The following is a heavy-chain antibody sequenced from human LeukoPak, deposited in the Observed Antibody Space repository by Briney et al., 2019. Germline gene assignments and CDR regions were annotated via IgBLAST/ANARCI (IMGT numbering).Heavy chain of an antibody. D-gene: IGHD6-13*01. J-gene: IGHJ5*02. CDR2: IIAIFGTA. V-gene: IGHV1-69*13. CDR3: ARKKISATENWFDP. Sequence: SVKVSCKASGGTFSSYAISWVRQAPGQGLEWMGGIIAIFGTANYGQKFQGRVTITADESTSTAYMELSSLTSEDTAVYYCARKKISATENWFDPWGQGTLVTVSS. CDR1: GGTFSSYA.